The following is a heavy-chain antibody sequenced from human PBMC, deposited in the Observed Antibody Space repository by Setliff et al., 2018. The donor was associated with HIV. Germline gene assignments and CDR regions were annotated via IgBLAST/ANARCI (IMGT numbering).Heavy chain of an antibody. V-gene: IGHV5-10-1*01. D-gene: IGHD6-25*01. J-gene: IGHJ4*02. CDR1: GYSFTSYW. CDR2: IDPSNSNT. Sequence: GESLKISCKGSGYSFTSYWISWVRQMPGKGLEWMGRIDPSNSNTNYSPSFQGHVTISADKSTTTAYLDWARLKASDTAMYYCVRYIGAAAGYIDHWGQGTLVTVSS. CDR3: VRYIGAAAGYIDH.